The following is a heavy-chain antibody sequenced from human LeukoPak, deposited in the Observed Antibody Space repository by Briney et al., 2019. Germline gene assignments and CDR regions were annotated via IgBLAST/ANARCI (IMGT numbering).Heavy chain of an antibody. CDR1: GFTFSSYG. V-gene: IGHV3-23*01. CDR3: ARDWDGSYSGFVDY. J-gene: IGHJ4*02. Sequence: PGGSLRLSCAASGFTFSSYGMSWVRQAPGKGLEWVSAISGSGGSTYYADSVKGRFTISRDNAKNSLYLQMNSLRAEDTALYYCARDWDGSYSGFVDYWGQGTLVTVSS. CDR2: ISGSGGST. D-gene: IGHD1-26*01.